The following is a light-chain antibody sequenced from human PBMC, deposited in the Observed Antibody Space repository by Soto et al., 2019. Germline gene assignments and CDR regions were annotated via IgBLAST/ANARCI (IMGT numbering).Light chain of an antibody. CDR2: AAS. J-gene: IGKJ4*01. CDR3: QQYGNSPPVT. CDR1: QSFGGTY. Sequence: EIVLTQSPGTLSLSPGERATLSCRASQSFGGTYLAWYQQKPGQAPRLLIYAASSRATGIPDRFSGSGSGTDSSLTISRLEPEDFAVYYCQQYGNSPPVTFGGGTMVENK. V-gene: IGKV3-20*01.